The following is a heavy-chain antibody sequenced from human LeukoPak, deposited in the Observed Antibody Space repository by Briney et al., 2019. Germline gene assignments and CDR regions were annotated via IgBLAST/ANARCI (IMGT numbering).Heavy chain of an antibody. CDR3: ATSRDWRVES. CDR2: IKQDGSEK. CDR1: GFTFSSYW. J-gene: IGHJ4*02. Sequence: GGSLRLSCAASGFTFSSYWMSWVRQAPGKGLEWVANIKQDGSEKYYVDSVKGRFTISRDNAKTSVYLQMNSLRDEDTAVYYCATSRDWRVESWGRGIAVTVSS. D-gene: IGHD2-21*02. V-gene: IGHV3-7*01.